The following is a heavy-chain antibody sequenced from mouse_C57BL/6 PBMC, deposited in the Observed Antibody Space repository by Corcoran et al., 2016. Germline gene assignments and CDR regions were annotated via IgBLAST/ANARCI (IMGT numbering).Heavy chain of an antibody. CDR1: GYTFTDYY. Sequence: EVQLQQSRPELVKPGASVKISCKASGYTFTDYYMTWGNQSHGKSLEWIGDINPNNGGTSYNQKFKGKATLTIDKSSSTAYMELRSLTSEDSAVYYCARSRSNYAWFAYWGQGTLVTVSA. J-gene: IGHJ3*01. V-gene: IGHV1-26*01. CDR2: INPNNGGT. D-gene: IGHD2-5*01. CDR3: ARSRSNYAWFAY.